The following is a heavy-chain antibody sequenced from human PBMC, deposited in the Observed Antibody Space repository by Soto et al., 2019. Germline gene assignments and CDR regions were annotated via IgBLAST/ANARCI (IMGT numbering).Heavy chain of an antibody. CDR3: AGRYSYGLGWCDP. V-gene: IGHV1-69*12. Sequence: QVQLVQSGAEVKKPGSSVKVSCKASGGTFSSYAISWVRQAPGQGLEWMGGIIPIFGTANYAQKFQGRVTITADESTSTDYRELSSLRSEDTAVHYCAGRYSYGLGWCDPGGQGTLVTGSS. J-gene: IGHJ5*02. D-gene: IGHD5-18*01. CDR2: IIPIFGTA. CDR1: GGTFSSYA.